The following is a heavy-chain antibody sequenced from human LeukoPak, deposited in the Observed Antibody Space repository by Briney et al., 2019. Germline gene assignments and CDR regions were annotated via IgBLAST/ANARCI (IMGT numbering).Heavy chain of an antibody. J-gene: IGHJ6*01. CDR3: AKMKGHPLPKYYMDV. V-gene: IGHV3-23*01. D-gene: IGHD1-26*01. CDR1: GFTFSGFA. CDR2: ISGSGDNT. Sequence: GGSLRLSCAASGFTFSGFAMSWVRQTPGKGLEWVSGISGSGDNTLNADSVKGRFTISRDNSKNTLYLEMNSLRAEDTAIYYCAKMKGHPLPKYYMDVWGQGTTVTVSS.